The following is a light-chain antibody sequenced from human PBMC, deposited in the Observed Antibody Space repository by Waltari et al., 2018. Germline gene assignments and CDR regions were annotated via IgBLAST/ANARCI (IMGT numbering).Light chain of an antibody. Sequence: QSVPPQPPSASGTPGQRVTISCSGGPSRIGSNFVNWYQQLPGAAPQLLIYSTYQRPSGVPDRFSGSKSGTSASLAISGLQSEDEADYYCAAWDDSLNGVLFGGGTKLTVL. V-gene: IGLV1-44*01. CDR2: STY. CDR3: AAWDDSLNGVL. J-gene: IGLJ2*01. CDR1: PSRIGSNF.